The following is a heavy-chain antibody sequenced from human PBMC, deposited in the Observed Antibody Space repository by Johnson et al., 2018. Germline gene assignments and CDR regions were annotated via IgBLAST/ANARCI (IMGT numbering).Heavy chain of an antibody. V-gene: IGHV3-30*18. Sequence: VQLVESGGGVVQPGRSLRLSCAASGFTFSSYGMHWVRQAPGKGLEWVAVISYDGSNKYYADSVKGRFTISRDNAKNSLYLQMNSLRAEDTALYYCAKDSGSSGYPEYFQHWGQGTLVTVSS. J-gene: IGHJ1*01. CDR2: ISYDGSNK. D-gene: IGHD3-22*01. CDR1: GFTFSSYG. CDR3: AKDSGSSGYPEYFQH.